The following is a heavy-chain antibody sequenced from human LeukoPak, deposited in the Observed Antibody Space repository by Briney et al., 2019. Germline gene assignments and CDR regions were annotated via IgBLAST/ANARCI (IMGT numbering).Heavy chain of an antibody. D-gene: IGHD6-19*01. V-gene: IGHV4-39*01. CDR2: IYYSGST. CDR3: ARHGSGSGWFPFDY. CDR1: GGSISSSSYY. J-gene: IGHJ4*02. Sequence: SETLSLTCTASGGSISSSSYYWGWIRQPPGTGLEWIGSIYYSGSTYYNPSLKSRVTISVDTSKNQFSLKLSSVTAADTAVYYCARHGSGSGWFPFDYWGQGTLVTVSS.